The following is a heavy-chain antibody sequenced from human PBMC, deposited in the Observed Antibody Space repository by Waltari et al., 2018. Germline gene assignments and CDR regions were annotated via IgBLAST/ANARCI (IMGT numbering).Heavy chain of an antibody. CDR1: GFTFRSYA. V-gene: IGHV3-23*01. CDR2: ISGSGGST. D-gene: IGHD4-17*01. Sequence: VQLLESGGGLVQSGGSLRLSCAASGFTFRSYAMNWVRQAPGKGVEGFSVISGSGGSTDYADSVKGRFTISRDNSKNTLYLQMNNLRVEDTAVYYCASSLYGDYTQIWGRVFDYWGQGTLVTISS. CDR3: ASSLYGDYTQIWGRVFDY. J-gene: IGHJ4*02.